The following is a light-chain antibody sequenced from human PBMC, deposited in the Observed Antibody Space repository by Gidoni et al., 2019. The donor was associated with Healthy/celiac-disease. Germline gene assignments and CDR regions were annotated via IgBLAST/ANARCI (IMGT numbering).Light chain of an antibody. CDR2: SNN. J-gene: IGLJ3*02. CDR1: SSNIGSNY. CDR3: AAWDDSLSGWV. V-gene: IGLV1-47*02. Sequence: QSVLTQPPSASWTPGHMVTISCSGSSSNIGSNYVYWYHQLPGTAPKLLIYSNNQRPSGVHDRFSGSKSGTSDSLAISGLRSEEEADYYCAAWDDSLSGWVFGGGTKLTVL.